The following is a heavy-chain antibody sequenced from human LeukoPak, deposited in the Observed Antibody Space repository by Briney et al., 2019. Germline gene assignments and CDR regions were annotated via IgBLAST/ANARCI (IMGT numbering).Heavy chain of an antibody. CDR3: ARGYSGQLDETNWFDP. CDR2: IIPIFGIA. V-gene: IGHV1-69*04. CDR1: GGTFSSYA. J-gene: IGHJ5*02. D-gene: IGHD5-12*01. Sequence: AASVKVSCKAPGGTFSSYAISWVRQAPGQGLEWMGRIIPIFGIANYAQKFQGRVTITADKSTSTAYMELSSLRSEDTAVYYCARGYSGQLDETNWFDPWGQGTLVTVSS.